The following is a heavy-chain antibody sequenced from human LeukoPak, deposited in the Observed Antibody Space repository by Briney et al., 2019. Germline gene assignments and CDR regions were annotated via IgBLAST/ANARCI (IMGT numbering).Heavy chain of an antibody. CDR1: GRTFSSYA. V-gene: IGHV1-69*13. D-gene: IGHD3-10*01. J-gene: IGHJ4*02. CDR2: IIPIFGTA. Sequence: GASVKVSCKASGRTFSSYAISWVRQAPGQGLQWMGGIIPIFGTANYAQKFQGRVTITADESTSTAYMELSSLRSEDTAVYYCARATYYYGSGSYPPGHWGQGTLVTVSS. CDR3: ARATYYYGSGSYPPGH.